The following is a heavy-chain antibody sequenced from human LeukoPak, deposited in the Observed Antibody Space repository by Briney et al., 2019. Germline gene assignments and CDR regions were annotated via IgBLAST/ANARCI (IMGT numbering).Heavy chain of an antibody. J-gene: IGHJ2*01. CDR3: ARLTMFRGVIYGTDWHSDL. D-gene: IGHD3-10*01. CDR1: GYSISSGYY. CDR2: IYHSGST. Sequence: SETLSLTCTVSGYSISSGYYWGWLRQPPGKGLEWIGSIYHSGSTYYNPSLKSRVTISVDTSKKQFSLKLSSVTAADTAVYYCARLTMFRGVIYGTDWHSDLWGRGTLVTVSS. V-gene: IGHV4-38-2*02.